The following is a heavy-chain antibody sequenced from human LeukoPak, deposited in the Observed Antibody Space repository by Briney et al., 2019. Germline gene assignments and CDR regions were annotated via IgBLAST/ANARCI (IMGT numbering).Heavy chain of an antibody. V-gene: IGHV4-39*07. CDR2: IYYSGST. CDR3: ARGPFGMDV. J-gene: IGHJ6*02. CDR1: GGSISSSSYY. Sequence: SETLSLTCTVSGGSISSSSYYWGWIRQPPGQGLEWIGSIYYSGSTNYNPSLKSRVTMSVDTSKNQFSLKLSSVTAADTAVYYCARGPFGMDVWGQGTTVTVSS.